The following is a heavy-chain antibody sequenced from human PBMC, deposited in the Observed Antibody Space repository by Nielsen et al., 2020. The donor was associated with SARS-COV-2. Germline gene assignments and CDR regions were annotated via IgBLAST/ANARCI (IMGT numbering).Heavy chain of an antibody. V-gene: IGHV3-48*03. CDR3: ARDRVLRFLEWSPSSDYGMDV. J-gene: IGHJ6*02. D-gene: IGHD3-3*01. CDR2: ISSSGSTI. Sequence: VRQPPGKGLEWVSYISSSGSTIYYADSVKGRFTISRDNAKNSLYLQMNSLRAEDTAVYYCARDRVLRFLEWSPSSDYGMDVWGQGTTVTVSS.